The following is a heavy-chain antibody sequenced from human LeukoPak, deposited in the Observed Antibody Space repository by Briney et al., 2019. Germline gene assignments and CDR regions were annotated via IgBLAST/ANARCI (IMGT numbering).Heavy chain of an antibody. CDR2: IDWDDDK. J-gene: IGHJ4*02. CDR1: GFSLSTSGMR. D-gene: IGHD6-19*01. CDR3: ARISYSSGWYYFDY. Sequence: SGPALVKPTQTLTLTCTFSGFSLSTSGMRVSWIRQPPGKALEWLARIDWDDDKFYSTSLKTRLTISKDTSKNQVVLTMTNMDPVYTATYYCARISYSSGWYYFDYWGQGTLVTVSS. V-gene: IGHV2-70*04.